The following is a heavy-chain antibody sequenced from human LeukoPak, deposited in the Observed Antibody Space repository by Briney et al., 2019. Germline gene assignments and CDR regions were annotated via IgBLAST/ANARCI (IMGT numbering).Heavy chain of an antibody. J-gene: IGHJ4*02. CDR3: ARGPVTMVRGVTPAFDY. Sequence: ASVKVSCKASGYTFTGYYMHWVRQAPGQGLEWMGWINPNSGGTNYAQKFQGRVTMTRDTSISTAYMELSSLRSEDTAVYYCARGPVTMVRGVTPAFDYWGQGTLVTVSS. CDR1: GYTFTGYY. CDR2: INPNSGGT. V-gene: IGHV1-2*02. D-gene: IGHD3-10*01.